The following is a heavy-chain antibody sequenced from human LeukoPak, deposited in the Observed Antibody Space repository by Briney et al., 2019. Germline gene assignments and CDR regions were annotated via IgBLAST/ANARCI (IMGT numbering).Heavy chain of an antibody. Sequence: SETLSLTCAVYGGSFSGYYWSWIRQPPGKGLEWIGEINHCGSTNYNPSLKCRVTISVDTSKNQFSLKLSSVTAADTAVYYCASPGEDCSSTSCYNYYYGMDVWGQGTTVTVSS. V-gene: IGHV4-34*01. CDR2: INHCGST. CDR3: ASPGEDCSSTSCYNYYYGMDV. D-gene: IGHD2-2*02. CDR1: GGSFSGYY. J-gene: IGHJ6*02.